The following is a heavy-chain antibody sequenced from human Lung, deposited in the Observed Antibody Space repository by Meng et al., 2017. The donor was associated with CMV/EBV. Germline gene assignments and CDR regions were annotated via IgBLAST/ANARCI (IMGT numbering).Heavy chain of an antibody. Sequence: LXXTVSGDSVGSGAYYWSWIRQPPGKGLEWIGYTYSTRGIFYNPSLKSRLIISLDTSKNQFSLQLKSVTAADAAVYYCARMVTGGYYFDYWGQGALVTVSS. J-gene: IGHJ4*01. CDR2: TYSTRGI. D-gene: IGHD2-21*02. V-gene: IGHV4-30-4*01. CDR1: GDSVGSGAYY. CDR3: ARMVTGGYYFDY.